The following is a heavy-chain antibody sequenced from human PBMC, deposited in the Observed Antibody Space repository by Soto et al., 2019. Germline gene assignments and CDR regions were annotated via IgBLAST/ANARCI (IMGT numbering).Heavy chain of an antibody. J-gene: IGHJ4*02. CDR1: GFSFSDAW. D-gene: IGHD3-22*01. CDR3: AAERAYFHDSNGYLSIDF. Sequence: EVQLVESGGGLVKPGGSLGLSCAASGFSFSDAWLNWVRQAPGKGLEWVGRVKSKTDGETADYATFVKGRFTISRDDSKNALYLQMNSLKTEDTAVYYCAAERAYFHDSNGYLSIDFWGQGTLVTVSS. CDR2: VKSKTDGETA. V-gene: IGHV3-15*07.